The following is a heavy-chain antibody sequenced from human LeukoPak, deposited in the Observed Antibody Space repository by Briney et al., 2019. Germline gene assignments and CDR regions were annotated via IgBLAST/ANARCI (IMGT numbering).Heavy chain of an antibody. J-gene: IGHJ4*02. V-gene: IGHV3-23*01. D-gene: IGHD3-10*01. CDR1: GFTFSSYA. Sequence: PGRSLRLSCAASGFTFSSYAMSWVRQAPGKGLEWVSAISGSGGSTYYADSVKGRFTISRDNSKNTLYLQMNSLRAEDTAVYYCAKRPVLLWFGELFGYWGQGTLVTVSS. CDR2: ISGSGGST. CDR3: AKRPVLLWFGELFGY.